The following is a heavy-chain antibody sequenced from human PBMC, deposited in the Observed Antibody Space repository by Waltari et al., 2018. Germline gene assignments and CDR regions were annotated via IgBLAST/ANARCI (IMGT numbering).Heavy chain of an antibody. D-gene: IGHD5-12*01. CDR1: GFTFSSYS. CDR2: ISSSSSTI. J-gene: IGHJ4*02. Sequence: EVQLVESGGGLVQPGWSLRLSCAASGFTFSSYSMNWVRQAPGKGLEWFSYISSSSSTIYYADSVKGRFTISRDNSKNTLYRQMNSLRAEDTAVYYCARDSGYVGFDYWGQGTLVTVSS. V-gene: IGHV3-48*01. CDR3: ARDSGYVGFDY.